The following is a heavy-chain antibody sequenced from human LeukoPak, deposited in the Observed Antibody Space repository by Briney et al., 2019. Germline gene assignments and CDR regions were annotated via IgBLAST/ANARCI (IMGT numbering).Heavy chain of an antibody. J-gene: IGHJ5*01. CDR2: IDTSSTTM. CDR3: ARDNWVDC. CDR1: GFTFSSYT. V-gene: IGHV3-48*04. Sequence: GGSLRLSCAASGFTFSSYTMNWVRQAPGKGLEWVSFIDTSSTTMYYTDSVKGRFTISRDNAKNSLYLQMNSLKVEDTAIYYCARDNWVDCWGQGTLVTVSS.